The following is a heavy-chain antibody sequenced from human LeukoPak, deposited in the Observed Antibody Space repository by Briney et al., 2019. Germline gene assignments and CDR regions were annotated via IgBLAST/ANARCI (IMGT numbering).Heavy chain of an antibody. J-gene: IGHJ4*02. V-gene: IGHV6-1*01. D-gene: IGHD4-23*01. CDR1: GDSFSSNSAA. CDR2: TYYRSKWYN. CDR3: ARSLEPYGGNSAVDY. Sequence: SQTLSLTCAISGDSFSSNSAAWNWIRQSPSRGLEWLGRTYYRSKWYNDYAVSVKSRITINPDTSKNQFSLRLNSVTPEDTAVYYCARSLEPYGGNSAVDYWGQGTLVTVSS.